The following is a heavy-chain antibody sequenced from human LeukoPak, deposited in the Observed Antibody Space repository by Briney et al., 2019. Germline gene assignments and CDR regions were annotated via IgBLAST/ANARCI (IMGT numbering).Heavy chain of an antibody. CDR1: GGSISSYY. V-gene: IGHV4-59*01. CDR3: ARAFWYYDSSGYLYYFDY. D-gene: IGHD3-22*01. J-gene: IGHJ4*02. Sequence: SETLSLTCTVSGGSISSYYWSWIRQPPGKGLEWIGYIYYSGSTNNNPSLKSRVTISVDTSKNQFSLKLSSVTAADTAVYYCARAFWYYDSSGYLYYFDYWGQGTLVTVSS. CDR2: IYYSGST.